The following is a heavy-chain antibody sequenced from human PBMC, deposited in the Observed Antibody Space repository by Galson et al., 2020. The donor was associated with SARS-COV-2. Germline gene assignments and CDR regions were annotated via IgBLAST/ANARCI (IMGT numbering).Heavy chain of an antibody. CDR1: GGSISSGGYY. Sequence: SETLSLTCTVSGGSISSGGYYWSWIRQHPGKGLKWIGYIYYSGSTYYNPSLKSRVTISVDTSKNQFSLKLSSVTAADTAVYYCARADYGDYFGGQRGYGMDVWGQGTTVTVSS. CDR3: ARADYGDYFGGQRGYGMDV. V-gene: IGHV4-31*03. J-gene: IGHJ6*02. D-gene: IGHD4-17*01. CDR2: IYYSGST.